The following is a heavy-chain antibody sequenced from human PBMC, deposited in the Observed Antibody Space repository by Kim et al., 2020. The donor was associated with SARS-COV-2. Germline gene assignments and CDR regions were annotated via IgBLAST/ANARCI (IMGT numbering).Heavy chain of an antibody. CDR1: GFSIRDYA. CDR2: VSHAT. D-gene: IGHD2-15*01. V-gene: IGHV3-23*01. Sequence: GGSLRLSCAASGFSIRDYAMSWVRQAPGKGLEWLSGVSHATYYADSVKGRFTISRDTSKNMIFLQLNSLTADDTAVYLCAKDRGYSGGNWAWYFDLWGRGTLVTVSS. CDR3: AKDRGYSGGNWAWYFDL. J-gene: IGHJ2*01.